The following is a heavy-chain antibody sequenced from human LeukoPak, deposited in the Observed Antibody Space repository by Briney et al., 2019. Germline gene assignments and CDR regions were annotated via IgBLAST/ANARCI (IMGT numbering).Heavy chain of an antibody. V-gene: IGHV4-39*07. CDR2: IYYSGST. CDR3: ARGPSRFTRIVGARDGYFDY. D-gene: IGHD1-26*01. Sequence: SETLSLTCTVSGGSISSSSYYWGWIRQPPGKGLEWIGSIYYSGSTYYNPSLKSRFTISVDTSKNQFSLKLSSVTAADTAVYYCARGPSRFTRIVGARDGYFDYWGQGTLVTVSS. CDR1: GGSISSSSYY. J-gene: IGHJ4*02.